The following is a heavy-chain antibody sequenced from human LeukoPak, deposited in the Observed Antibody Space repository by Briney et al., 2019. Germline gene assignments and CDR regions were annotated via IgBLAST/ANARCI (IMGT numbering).Heavy chain of an antibody. J-gene: IGHJ4*02. V-gene: IGHV1-69*13. Sequence: GAPVKVSCKASGGTFSSYAISWVRQAPGQGLEWMGGIIPIFGTANYAQKFQGRVTITADESTSTAYMELSSLRSEDTAVYYCARARYCSSTSCYHGLFDYFDYWGQGTLVTVSS. CDR2: IIPIFGTA. D-gene: IGHD2-2*01. CDR3: ARARYCSSTSCYHGLFDYFDY. CDR1: GGTFSSYA.